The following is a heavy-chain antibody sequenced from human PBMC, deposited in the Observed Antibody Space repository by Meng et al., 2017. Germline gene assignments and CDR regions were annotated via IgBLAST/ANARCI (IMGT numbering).Heavy chain of an antibody. CDR1: GFTFSSYA. Sequence: GESLKISCAASGFTFSSYAMSWVRQAPGKGLEWVSAISGSGGSTYYADSVKGRFTISRDNSKNTLYLQMNSLRAEDTAVYYCANRFRNYCGDSQIDYWGQGTLATVSS. CDR2: ISGSGGST. V-gene: IGHV3-23*01. D-gene: IGHD4-17*01. J-gene: IGHJ4*02. CDR3: ANRFRNYCGDSQIDY.